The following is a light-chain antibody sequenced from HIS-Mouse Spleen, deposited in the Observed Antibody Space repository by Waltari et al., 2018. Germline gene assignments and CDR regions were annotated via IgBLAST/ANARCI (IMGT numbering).Light chain of an antibody. CDR3: QQYYSFPYT. Sequence: AIWMTQSPSLLSASSGDRVTTSCRISQVISSYLAWYQQKPGKAPEPLIYAASTLQSGVPSRFSGSGSGTDFTRTISCLQSEDFATDYCQQYYSFPYTFGQGTKLEIK. V-gene: IGKV1D-8*02. CDR1: QVISSY. CDR2: AAS. J-gene: IGKJ2*01.